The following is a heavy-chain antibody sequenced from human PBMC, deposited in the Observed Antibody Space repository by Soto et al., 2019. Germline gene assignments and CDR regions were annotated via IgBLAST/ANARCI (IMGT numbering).Heavy chain of an antibody. Sequence: QVQLVQSRAEVKKPGASVKVSCKASGYTFTSYGMHWVRQAPGQRLEWMGWINAGNGNTKYSQMFQGRVTITRDTSASTAYMELSSLRSEDTAVYYCARDSTGYSSSWLYYYYYFMDVWGKGTTVTVSS. CDR3: ARDSTGYSSSWLYYYYYFMDV. V-gene: IGHV1-3*01. D-gene: IGHD6-13*01. CDR1: GYTFTSYG. CDR2: INAGNGNT. J-gene: IGHJ6*03.